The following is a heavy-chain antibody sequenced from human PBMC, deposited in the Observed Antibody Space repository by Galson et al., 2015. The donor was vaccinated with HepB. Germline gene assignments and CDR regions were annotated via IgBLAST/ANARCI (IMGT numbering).Heavy chain of an antibody. D-gene: IGHD2-15*01. CDR1: GFTFSSYG. CDR3: ARDRGGSCGTYYYDMDV. J-gene: IGHJ6*02. CDR2: IWYDGSNK. Sequence: SLRLSCAASGFTFSSYGMHWVRQAPGKGLEWVAVIWYDGSNKYYADSVKGRFTISRDNSKNTLYLQMNSLRAEDTAVYYCARDRGGSCGTYYYDMDVWGQGTTVTVSS. V-gene: IGHV3-33*01.